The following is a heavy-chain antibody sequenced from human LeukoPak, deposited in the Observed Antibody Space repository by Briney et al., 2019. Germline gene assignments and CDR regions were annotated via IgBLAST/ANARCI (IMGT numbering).Heavy chain of an antibody. CDR3: ARALSYSSGWYTDY. Sequence: PSETLSLTCAVYGGSFSGYYWSWIRQPPGKGLEWIGEINHSGSTNYNPSLKSRVTISVDTSKNQFSLKLSSVTAADTAVYYCARALSYSSGWYTDYWGQGTLVTVSS. D-gene: IGHD6-19*01. V-gene: IGHV4-34*01. J-gene: IGHJ4*02. CDR1: GGSFSGYY. CDR2: INHSGST.